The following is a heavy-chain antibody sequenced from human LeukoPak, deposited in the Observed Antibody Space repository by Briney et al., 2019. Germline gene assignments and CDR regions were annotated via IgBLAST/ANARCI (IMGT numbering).Heavy chain of an antibody. V-gene: IGHV3-66*01. D-gene: IGHD3-10*01. CDR1: GFTVSSDY. J-gene: IGHJ3*02. Sequence: GGSLRLSCAASGFTVSSDYMSWVRQAPGKGLEWVSVIYSGGTTHYADSVKGRFTISRDNSKNTLYLQMNSLRAEDTAVYYCARGPYGSSGTPDAFDIWGQGTMVTVSS. CDR2: IYSGGTT. CDR3: ARGPYGSSGTPDAFDI.